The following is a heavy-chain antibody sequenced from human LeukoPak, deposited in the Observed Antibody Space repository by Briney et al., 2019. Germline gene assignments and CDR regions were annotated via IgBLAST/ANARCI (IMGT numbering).Heavy chain of an antibody. D-gene: IGHD6-13*01. CDR3: ARESLGIAAYNY. Sequence: SVKVSCKASGGTFSSYAISWVRQAPGQGLEWMGRIIPIFGTANYAQKFQGRVTITTDESTSTAYMELSSLRSEDTAVYYCARESLGIAAYNYWGQGTLVTVSS. CDR2: IIPIFGTA. J-gene: IGHJ4*02. V-gene: IGHV1-69*05. CDR1: GGTFSSYA.